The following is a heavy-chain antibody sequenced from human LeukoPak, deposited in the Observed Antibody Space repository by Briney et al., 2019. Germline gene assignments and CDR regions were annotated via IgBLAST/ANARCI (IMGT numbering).Heavy chain of an antibody. CDR3: VTKGDCSGGSCNWYFGL. V-gene: IGHV3-66*01. CDR2: FYFGGNT. J-gene: IGHJ2*01. CDR1: EFTVSNNY. D-gene: IGHD2-15*01. Sequence: GGSLRLSCAASEFTVSNNYVIWVRQPPGKGLEWVSFFYFGGNTNYANSVKGRFTMSRDISKNALYLQMNSLRGDDTAVYFCVTKGDCSGGSCNWYFGLWGRGTLVTVSS.